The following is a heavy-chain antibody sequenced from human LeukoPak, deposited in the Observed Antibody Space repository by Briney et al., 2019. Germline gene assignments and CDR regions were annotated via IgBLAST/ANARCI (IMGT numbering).Heavy chain of an antibody. J-gene: IGHJ3*02. V-gene: IGHV1-18*01. CDR2: ISGYNEKT. D-gene: IGHD2-2*01. Sequence: ASVKVSCKASGYTFTRYGINWVRQAPGQGLEWMGWISGYNEKTNYAQKFQGRVTMTTDTSTSTAYMELRRLRSDDTAVYYCASHKYCSSTSCYAFDIWGQGTMVTVSS. CDR1: GYTFTRYG. CDR3: ASHKYCSSTSCYAFDI.